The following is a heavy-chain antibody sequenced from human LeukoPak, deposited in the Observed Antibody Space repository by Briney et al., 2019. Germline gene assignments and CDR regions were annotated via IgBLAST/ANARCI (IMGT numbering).Heavy chain of an antibody. J-gene: IGHJ4*02. Sequence: GGSLRLSCAGSGFTFSSYWMSWVRQAPGKGLEWVANIKRDGSEEYYVDSVKGRFTISRDNAKNSVYLQMNSLRAEDTAVYYCASTWNYLYFDYWGQGTLVTVSS. CDR1: GFTFSSYW. D-gene: IGHD1-7*01. CDR2: IKRDGSEE. V-gene: IGHV3-7*01. CDR3: ASTWNYLYFDY.